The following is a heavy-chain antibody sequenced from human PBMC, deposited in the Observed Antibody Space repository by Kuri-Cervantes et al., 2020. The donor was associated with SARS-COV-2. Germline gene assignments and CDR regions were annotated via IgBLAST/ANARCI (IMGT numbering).Heavy chain of an antibody. Sequence: SQTLSLTCAVYGGSFSGYKWNWIRQSPGKGLEWIGEINHSGSTNYNPSLKSRVTISVDTSKNQFSLKLSSVTAADTAVYYCARARVDYYDSSGLDYWGQGTLVTVSS. CDR3: ARARVDYYDSSGLDY. J-gene: IGHJ4*02. D-gene: IGHD3-22*01. CDR2: INHSGST. CDR1: GGSFSGYK. V-gene: IGHV4-34*01.